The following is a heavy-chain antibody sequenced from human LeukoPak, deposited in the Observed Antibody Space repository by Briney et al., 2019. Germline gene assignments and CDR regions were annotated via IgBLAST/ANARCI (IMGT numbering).Heavy chain of an antibody. CDR1: GFTFSRNW. D-gene: IGHD2-2*01. CDR3: ARDSAYCSSTSCVGDAFDI. J-gene: IGHJ3*02. Sequence: GGSLRLSCAASGFTFSRNWMSWVRQAPGKGLEWVATIKQEGSEKNYVDSVKGRFTIFRDNAKNSLYLQMNSLRAEDTAVYYCARDSAYCSSTSCVGDAFDIWGQGTMVTVSS. CDR2: IKQEGSEK. V-gene: IGHV3-7*03.